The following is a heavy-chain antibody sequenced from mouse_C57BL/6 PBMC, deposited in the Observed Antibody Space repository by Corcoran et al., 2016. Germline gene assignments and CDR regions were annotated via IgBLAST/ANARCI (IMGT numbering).Heavy chain of an antibody. V-gene: IGHV9-3*01. CDR3: ARGGYYGSSSWFAY. Sequence: QIQLVQSGPELKKPGETVKISCKASGYTFTTYGMSWVKQAPGKGLKWMGWINTYSGVPTYADDFKGRFAFSLETSASTAYLQINNLKNEDTATYFCARGGYYGSSSWFAYWGQGTLVTVSA. CDR2: INTYSGVP. D-gene: IGHD1-1*01. CDR1: GYTFTTYG. J-gene: IGHJ3*01.